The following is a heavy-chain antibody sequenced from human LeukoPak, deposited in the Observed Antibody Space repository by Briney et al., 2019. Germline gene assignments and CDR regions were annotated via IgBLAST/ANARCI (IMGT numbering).Heavy chain of an antibody. Sequence: SETLSLTCTVSGGSISSGSYSWNWLRQPAGKGLEWIGRFYTSGSTNYNPSLKSRLTISVDTSKNQFSLKLSSVTAADTAVYYCARAEWELDDAFDIWGQGTMVTVSS. CDR2: FYTSGST. D-gene: IGHD1-26*01. V-gene: IGHV4-61*02. J-gene: IGHJ3*02. CDR3: ARAEWELDDAFDI. CDR1: GGSISSGSYS.